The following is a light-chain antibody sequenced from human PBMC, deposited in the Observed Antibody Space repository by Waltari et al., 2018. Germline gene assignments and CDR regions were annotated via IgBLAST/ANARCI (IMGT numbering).Light chain of an antibody. Sequence: EIVLTQSPGTLSLSPGERATLSCRASQTVRTTYLAWYQQKPGQAPTLLIDGASSRATGIPDRFSGSGFGTDFSLTISSLEPEDFAVYYCQQYDISPLTFGGGTKVEIK. CDR1: QTVRTTY. V-gene: IGKV3-20*01. CDR2: GAS. CDR3: QQYDISPLT. J-gene: IGKJ4*01.